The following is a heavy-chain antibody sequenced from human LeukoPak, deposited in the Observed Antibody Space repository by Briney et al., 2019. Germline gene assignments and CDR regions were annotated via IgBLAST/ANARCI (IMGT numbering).Heavy chain of an antibody. Sequence: GGSLRLSCAASGFTFSSYWMHWVRQAPGKGLVWVSRINTDGSSTSYADSVKGRFTISRDNAKNSLYLQMNSLRAEDTAVYYCARDENVFGVVMLMDVWGKGTTVTVSS. J-gene: IGHJ6*03. V-gene: IGHV3-74*01. D-gene: IGHD3-3*01. CDR2: INTDGSST. CDR3: ARDENVFGVVMLMDV. CDR1: GFTFSSYW.